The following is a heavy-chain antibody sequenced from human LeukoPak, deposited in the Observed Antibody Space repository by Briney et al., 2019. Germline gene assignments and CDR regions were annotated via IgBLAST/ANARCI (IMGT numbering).Heavy chain of an antibody. D-gene: IGHD3/OR15-3a*01. CDR3: ARDRSGDIMIYDY. V-gene: IGHV3-21*01. CDR2: ISSSSSRSSYI. J-gene: IGHJ4*02. Sequence: GGSLRLSCAASGFTFNSYTMNWVRQAPGRGLEWVSSISSSSSRSSYIYYADSVEGRFTISRDNAKNSLYLQMNSLRAEDTAVYYCARDRSGDIMIYDYWGQGTLVTVSS. CDR1: GFTFNSYT.